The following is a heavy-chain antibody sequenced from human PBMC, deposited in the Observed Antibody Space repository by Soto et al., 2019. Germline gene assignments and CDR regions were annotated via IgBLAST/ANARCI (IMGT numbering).Heavy chain of an antibody. CDR2: VSASGSIT. Sequence: EVQVLESGGGLVQPGGSLRLSCAASGFTFSSYDMNWVRQAPGKGLEWVSGVSASGSITSYADSAKGRFTISRDNAKKTVVLQMTGLRAEDTAVYFCATGDCSGGRCYRGFDYWGQGTLVTVSS. V-gene: IGHV3-23*01. J-gene: IGHJ4*02. CDR1: GFTFSSYD. D-gene: IGHD2-15*01. CDR3: ATGDCSGGRCYRGFDY.